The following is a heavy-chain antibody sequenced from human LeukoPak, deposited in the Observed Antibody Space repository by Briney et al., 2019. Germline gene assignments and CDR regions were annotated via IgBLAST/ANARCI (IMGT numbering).Heavy chain of an antibody. V-gene: IGHV1-69*06. CDR2: IVPIFGKP. CDR3: ARGKLLDTFDI. D-gene: IGHD1-7*01. J-gene: IGHJ3*02. Sequence: SVKVSCKASGGTFSTYAISWVRQAPGQGLEWMGGIVPIFGKPSYAQKFQGRVTITADTSTSTVYMELSSLRSDDTAVYYCARGKLLDTFDIWGQGTMVAVSS. CDR1: GGTFSTYA.